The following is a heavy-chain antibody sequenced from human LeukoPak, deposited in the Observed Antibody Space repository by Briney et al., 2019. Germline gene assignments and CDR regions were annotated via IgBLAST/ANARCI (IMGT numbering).Heavy chain of an antibody. CDR3: ARVRGAGDVWIDP. D-gene: IGHD2-21*01. Sequence: KPSQTLSLTCTVSGDSISSGGYFWGWIRQPPGKGLEWIGHFYYSGNTYYNPSLNSRVTISLDTSKNQFPLTVNSVTAADTAVYCCARVRGAGDVWIDPWGQGTLVTVSS. J-gene: IGHJ5*02. V-gene: IGHV4-31*03. CDR2: FYYSGNT. CDR1: GDSISSGGYF.